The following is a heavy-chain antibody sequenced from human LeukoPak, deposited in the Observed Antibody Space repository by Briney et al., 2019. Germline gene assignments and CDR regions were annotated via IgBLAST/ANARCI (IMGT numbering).Heavy chain of an antibody. CDR2: IHPTGRA. CDR3: ATGGDRSKVGY. D-gene: IGHD1-14*01. Sequence: SETLSLTCTVSRGSISNGTSYWIWTRQHPGKGLEWIRCIHPTGRAHYNPPLLGRVTISVDTSKNHFSLNLISVTAADTAVYYCATGGDRSKVGYWGQGTLVTVSS. J-gene: IGHJ4*02. CDR1: RGSISNGTSY. V-gene: IGHV4-31*03.